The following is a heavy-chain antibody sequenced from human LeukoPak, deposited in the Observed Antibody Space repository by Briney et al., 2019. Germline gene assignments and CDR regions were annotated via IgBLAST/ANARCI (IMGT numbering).Heavy chain of an antibody. J-gene: IGHJ6*03. Sequence: SATLSLTCTVSGGSISSSSYYWGWIRQPPGKGLEWIGSIYYSGSTYYNPSLKSRVTISVDTSKNQFSLKLSSVTAADTAVYYCARAQSDGCSSTSCYRNSPYYYYMDVWGKGTTVTVSS. D-gene: IGHD2-2*01. V-gene: IGHV4-39*07. CDR1: GGSISSSSYY. CDR3: ARAQSDGCSSTSCYRNSPYYYYMDV. CDR2: IYYSGST.